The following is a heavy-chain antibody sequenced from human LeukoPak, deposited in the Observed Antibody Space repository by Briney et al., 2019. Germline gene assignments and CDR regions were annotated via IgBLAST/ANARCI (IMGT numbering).Heavy chain of an antibody. V-gene: IGHV3-23*05. D-gene: IGHD2-8*02. Sequence: VGCLRLSCALSGITLCNYSMSSVREAPGEGGEWGAGIYGSGGGPNYAHSVKGRFTLSRETAKNTPYLQIYSLRAENTALSFFAKRGVVIRVILVGFHKEAYYFDSWGREDLVTVSS. CDR2: IYGSGGGP. CDR3: AKRGVVIRVILVGFHKEAYYFDS. J-gene: IGHJ4*02. CDR1: GITLCNYS.